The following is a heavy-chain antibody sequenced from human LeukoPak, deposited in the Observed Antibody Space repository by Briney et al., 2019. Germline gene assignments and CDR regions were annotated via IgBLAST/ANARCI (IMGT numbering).Heavy chain of an antibody. V-gene: IGHV3-48*03. CDR1: GFTFSDYE. D-gene: IGHD3-16*02. Sequence: GGSLRLSCTASGFTFSDYEMDWVRQAPGKGLEWVSYISGDGSTIYYAGSVKGRFTISRDNAKNPLYLQMNSLRAEDTAVYYCARAIYHLDYWGQGALVTVSS. J-gene: IGHJ4*02. CDR2: ISGDGSTI. CDR3: ARAIYHLDY.